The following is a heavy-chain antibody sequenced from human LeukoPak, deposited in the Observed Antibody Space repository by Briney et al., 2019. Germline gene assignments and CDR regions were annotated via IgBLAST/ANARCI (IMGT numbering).Heavy chain of an antibody. J-gene: IGHJ4*02. V-gene: IGHV1-2*02. CDR1: GFSFSGSN. CDR3: TRAGGEQGYVYGTDFFDS. D-gene: IGHD3/OR15-3a*01. Sequence: ASVTVSCKASGFSFSGSNIHWVRQAPGQGLEWMGWTKAKDGGTNYADNLEGRFTLTRDTSTNTPFMQLTELNSDDTAVYFCTRAGGEQGYVYGTDFFDSWGQGTLVIVS. CDR2: TKAKDGGT.